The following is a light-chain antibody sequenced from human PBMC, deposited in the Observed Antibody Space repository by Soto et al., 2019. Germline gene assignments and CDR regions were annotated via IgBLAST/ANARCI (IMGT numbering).Light chain of an antibody. CDR1: QSVSSSY. Sequence: EIVLTQSPGTLSLSPGERATLSCRASQSVSSSYSAWYQQKPGQAPRLLIYGASSRDTGIPDRFSGSVSGTDFTLTISSLEPEDFAVYYCQQYGSSPYTFGQGTKVDIK. V-gene: IGKV3-20*01. J-gene: IGKJ1*01. CDR3: QQYGSSPYT. CDR2: GAS.